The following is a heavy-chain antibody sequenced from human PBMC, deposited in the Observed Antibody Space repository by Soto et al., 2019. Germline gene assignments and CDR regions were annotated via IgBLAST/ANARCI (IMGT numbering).Heavy chain of an antibody. CDR1: GFSLSTSGVG. CDR3: ARKYSTSKTDWFDP. Sequence: QITLKESGPTLVKPTQTLTLTCTFSGFSLSTSGVGVGWIRQPLGKALEWLAVIYWDDDKRYSPSLKSRLTITNDTSKNQVVLTMTNMDPVDTATYYCARKYSTSKTDWFDPWGQGTLVTVSS. V-gene: IGHV2-5*02. CDR2: IYWDDDK. J-gene: IGHJ5*02. D-gene: IGHD6-6*01.